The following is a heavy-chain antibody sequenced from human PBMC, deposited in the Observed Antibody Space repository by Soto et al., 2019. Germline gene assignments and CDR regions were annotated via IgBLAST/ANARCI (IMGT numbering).Heavy chain of an antibody. Sequence: GGSLRLSCAASGFTFDDYAMHWVRQAPGKGLEWVSGISWNSGSIGYADSVKGRFTISRDNAKNSLYLQMNSLRAEDTALYYCAKDMSRYGSADMDVWGKGTTVTVSS. CDR1: GFTFDDYA. V-gene: IGHV3-9*01. CDR3: AKDMSRYGSADMDV. CDR2: ISWNSGSI. J-gene: IGHJ6*03. D-gene: IGHD3-10*01.